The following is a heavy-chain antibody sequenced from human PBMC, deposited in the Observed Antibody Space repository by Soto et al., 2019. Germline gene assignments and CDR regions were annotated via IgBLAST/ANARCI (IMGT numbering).Heavy chain of an antibody. CDR2: IYYSGST. CDR1: GGSISSYY. V-gene: IGHV4-59*01. CDR3: ARVGAGPTPNYYYYGMDV. Sequence: QVQLQESGPGLVKPSETLSLTCTVSGGSISSYYWSWIRQPPGKGLEWIGYIYYSGSTNYNPSLKSRVTISVDTSKNQFALKLSSVTAADTAVYYCARVGAGPTPNYYYYGMDVWGQGTTVTVSS. J-gene: IGHJ6*02. D-gene: IGHD1-1*01.